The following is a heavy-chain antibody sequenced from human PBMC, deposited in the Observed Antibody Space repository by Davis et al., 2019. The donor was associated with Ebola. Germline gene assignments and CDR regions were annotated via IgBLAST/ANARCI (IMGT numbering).Heavy chain of an antibody. V-gene: IGHV4-4*02. CDR3: ARGYSNWFDP. CDR2: IHHSGST. J-gene: IGHJ5*02. Sequence: MPSETLSLTCAVSGGPTSSSNWWSWVRQPPGKGLEWIGEIHHSGSTNYNPSLKSRVTMFLDKSLNQFSLKMSSVTAADTAVYYCARGYSNWFDPWGQGTLVTVSS. D-gene: IGHD4-11*01. CDR1: GGPTSSSNW.